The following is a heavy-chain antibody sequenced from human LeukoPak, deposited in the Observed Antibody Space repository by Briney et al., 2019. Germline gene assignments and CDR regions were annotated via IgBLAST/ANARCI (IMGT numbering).Heavy chain of an antibody. D-gene: IGHD3-16*01. CDR1: GLTFSSYG. V-gene: IGHV3-30*02. CDR3: EKDHWATTASVCDY. Sequence: GGSLRLSCAATGLTFSSYGMNWVRQAPGKGLEWVAFIRYDGSNKYYADSVKGRFTISRDNSKNTLYLQMNSLRAEDTAVYYCEKDHWATTASVCDYWGQGTLVTVSS. J-gene: IGHJ4*02. CDR2: IRYDGSNK.